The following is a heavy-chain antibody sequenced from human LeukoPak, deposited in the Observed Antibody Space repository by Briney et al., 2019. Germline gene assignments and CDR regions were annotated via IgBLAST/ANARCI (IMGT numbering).Heavy chain of an antibody. D-gene: IGHD2-15*01. CDR2: IYYSGST. J-gene: IGHJ5*02. V-gene: IGHV4-59*01. Sequence: PSETLSLTCTVSGGSISSYYWSWIRQPPGKGLEWIGYIYYSGSTNYKPSLKSRVTISVDTSKNQFSLKLSSVTAADTAVYYCAGGEIYCSGGSCYSFGWFDPWGQGTLVTVSS. CDR3: AGGEIYCSGGSCYSFGWFDP. CDR1: GGSISSYY.